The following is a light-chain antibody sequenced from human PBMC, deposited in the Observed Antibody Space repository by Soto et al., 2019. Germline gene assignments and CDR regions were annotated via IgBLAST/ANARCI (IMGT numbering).Light chain of an antibody. Sequence: DIQLTQSPSFLSASVGDRVTITCRASQGISSYLAWYQQKPGKAPKLLIYAASTLQSGVPSRFSGSGSGTEFTLTISSLQPEDFATYCQQLNSFGGGTKVEIK. CDR2: AAS. CDR3: QQLNS. J-gene: IGKJ4*01. V-gene: IGKV1-9*01. CDR1: QGISSY.